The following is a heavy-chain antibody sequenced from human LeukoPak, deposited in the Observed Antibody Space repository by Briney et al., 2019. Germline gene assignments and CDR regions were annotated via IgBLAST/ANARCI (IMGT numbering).Heavy chain of an antibody. V-gene: IGHV4-39*01. CDR1: GGSISSSSYY. D-gene: IGHD3-10*01. CDR3: AGTTMVRGVTPL. CDR2: IYYSGST. J-gene: IGHJ4*02. Sequence: SETLSLTCTVSGGSISSSSYYWGWIRQPPGKGLEWIGSIYYSGSTYYNPSLKSRVTISVDTSKNQFSLKLSSVTAADTAVYYCAGTTMVRGVTPLWGQGTLVTVSS.